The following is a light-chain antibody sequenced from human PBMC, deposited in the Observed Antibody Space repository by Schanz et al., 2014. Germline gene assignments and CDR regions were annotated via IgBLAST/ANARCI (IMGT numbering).Light chain of an antibody. Sequence: QSVLTQPPSVSGAPGQRVTISCTGSSSNIGAGYDVHWYQQLPGTAPKLLIYGNTNRPSGVPDRFSGSRSGTSASLAITGLQAEDEADYYCSSYTSSSTLVFGGGTKLT. CDR2: GNT. J-gene: IGLJ2*01. V-gene: IGLV1-40*01. CDR3: SSYTSSSTLV. CDR1: SSNIGAGYD.